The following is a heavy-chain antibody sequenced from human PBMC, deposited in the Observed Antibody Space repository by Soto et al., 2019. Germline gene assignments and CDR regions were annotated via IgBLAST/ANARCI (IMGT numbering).Heavy chain of an antibody. CDR3: AKEDTSSGSLDY. J-gene: IGHJ4*02. CDR1: GFPFGENA. D-gene: IGHD6-19*01. CDR2: ISDSGATT. Sequence: GGSLRLSCAASGFPFGENAMSWVRQAPGKGLEWVSGISDSGATTYYADSVRGRFTISRDNSKNTLYLQMKSLRAEDSASYYCAKEDTSSGSLDYWGQGALVTVSS. V-gene: IGHV3-23*01.